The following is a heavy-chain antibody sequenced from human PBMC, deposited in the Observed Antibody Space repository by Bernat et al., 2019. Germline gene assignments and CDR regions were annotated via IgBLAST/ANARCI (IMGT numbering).Heavy chain of an antibody. D-gene: IGHD2-15*01. CDR2: IYHSGGT. J-gene: IGHJ3*02. V-gene: IGHV4-30-2*01. CDR1: GGSISSDYYS. Sequence: QVQLQESGSGLVKPSQTLSLTCTVSGGSISSDYYSWNWIRQPPGQGLEWIGYIYHSGGTYYSPSLKSRVIISIDRSKNQFSLKLTSVTAADTAVYYCARGMCSGGSCGYPVDFFDIWGQGTMVTVSS. CDR3: ARGMCSGGSCGYPVDFFDI.